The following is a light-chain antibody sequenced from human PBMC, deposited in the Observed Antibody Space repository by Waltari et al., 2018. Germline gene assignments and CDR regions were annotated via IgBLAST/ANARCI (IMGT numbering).Light chain of an antibody. CDR2: GAS. V-gene: IGKV3-20*01. CDR3: QHYLRLPAT. Sequence: DIALTQSPGTLSLSPGERATLSCRASQSVSRALAWYQQKPGQAPRLLIYGASNRATGIPDGFRGSGSGTDFSLTISSLEPEDFAVYYCQHYLRLPATFGQGTKVEIK. J-gene: IGKJ1*01. CDR1: QSVSRA.